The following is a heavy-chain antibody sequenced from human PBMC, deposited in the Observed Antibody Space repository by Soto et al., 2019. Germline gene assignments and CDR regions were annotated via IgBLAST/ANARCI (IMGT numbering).Heavy chain of an antibody. CDR1: GYSFTSYW. Sequence: PGESLKISCKGSGYSFTSYWISWVRQMPGKGLEWMGRIDPSDSYTNYSPSFQGHVTISADKSISTAYLQWSSLKASDTAMYYCAGGGVRGVITRTRDYYGMDVWGKGTTVTVSS. V-gene: IGHV5-10-1*01. D-gene: IGHD3-10*01. CDR3: AGGGVRGVITRTRDYYGMDV. CDR2: IDPSDSYT. J-gene: IGHJ6*04.